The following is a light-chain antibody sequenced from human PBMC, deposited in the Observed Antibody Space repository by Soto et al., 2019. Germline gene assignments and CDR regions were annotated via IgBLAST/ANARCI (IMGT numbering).Light chain of an antibody. CDR2: ATS. CDR1: QSISSD. J-gene: IGKJ2*01. Sequence: DIQMTQSPSSLSASVGDRVTSTCRASQSISSDLNWYQQKPGKAPKLLIYATSSLQSGVPSRFSGSGSGTDFTLTISSLQLEDFATYYCQQSYSTPHTFGQGTKLEIK. V-gene: IGKV1-39*01. CDR3: QQSYSTPHT.